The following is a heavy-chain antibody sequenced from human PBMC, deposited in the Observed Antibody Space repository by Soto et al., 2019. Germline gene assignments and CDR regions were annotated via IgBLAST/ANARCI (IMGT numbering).Heavy chain of an antibody. D-gene: IGHD4-17*01. CDR3: AREDDYGDFRIDY. J-gene: IGHJ4*02. CDR2: INPTGGST. Sequence: QVQLVQSGAEVKKPGASVKVSCKASGYTFTSYYMVWVRQAPGQGLVWMGIINPTGGSTTYAQKFQGRVTMTRDTSTSTVYMELSSLRSEDTAVYYCAREDDYGDFRIDYWGQGTLVTVSS. V-gene: IGHV1-46*01. CDR1: GYTFTSYY.